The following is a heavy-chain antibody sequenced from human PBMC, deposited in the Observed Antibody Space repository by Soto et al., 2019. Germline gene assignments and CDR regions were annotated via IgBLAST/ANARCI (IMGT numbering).Heavy chain of an antibody. J-gene: IGHJ4*02. CDR1: GFTFRNYK. Sequence: PGGSLRLSCEASGFTFRNYKMNWVRQAPGKGLEWVSQISIGSSSMDYADSVKGRFTISRDNAKNSLYLQMNSPRVEDTALYYCASLDTARVETAGVWGKGTRVTVAS. CDR3: ASLDTARVETAGV. D-gene: IGHD5-18*01. V-gene: IGHV3-48*01. CDR2: ISIGSSSM.